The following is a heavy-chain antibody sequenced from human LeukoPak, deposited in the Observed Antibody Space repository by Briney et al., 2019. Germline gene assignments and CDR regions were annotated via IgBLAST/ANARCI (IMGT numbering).Heavy chain of an antibody. J-gene: IGHJ4*02. CDR3: VRVWNPQALDY. V-gene: IGHV3-48*03. D-gene: IGHD1-1*01. CDR2: IDGSGSTR. Sequence: GGSLRLSCVASGFTFSSYEMNWVRQAPGKGLECISYIDGSGSTRYYADSVKDRFTISRDNAKNSLYLQIDSLRAEDTAVYYCVRVWNPQALDYWGQGTLVTVSS. CDR1: GFTFSSYE.